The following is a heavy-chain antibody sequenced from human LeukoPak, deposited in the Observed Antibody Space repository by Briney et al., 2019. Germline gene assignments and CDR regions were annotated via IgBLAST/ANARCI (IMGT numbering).Heavy chain of an antibody. CDR1: GFTFSSYW. J-gene: IGHJ3*02. D-gene: IGHD3-10*01. V-gene: IGHV3-74*01. Sequence: SGGSLRLSCAASGFTFSSYWMHWVRQVPGKGLVWVSRINSDGSSTSYADSVKGRFTISRDNAKNTLCVQMNSLRAEDTAVYYCSTGSGHAFDIWGRGTMVTVSS. CDR2: INSDGSST. CDR3: STGSGHAFDI.